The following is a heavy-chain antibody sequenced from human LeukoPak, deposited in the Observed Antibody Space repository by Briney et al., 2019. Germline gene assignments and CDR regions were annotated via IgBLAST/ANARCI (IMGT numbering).Heavy chain of an antibody. CDR2: AGWAGGTT. D-gene: IGHD3-10*02. V-gene: IGHV3-43*01. Sequence: GALRLSCATSGFNFDRYTIHWVRQAPGKGLEWVSLAGWAGGTTFYSDSVRGRFTISRDSGRKSVYLQMNSLTTDDTAFYFCAKEMDTMFFDYWGQGTLV. CDR3: AKEMDTMFFDY. J-gene: IGHJ4*02. CDR1: GFNFDRYT.